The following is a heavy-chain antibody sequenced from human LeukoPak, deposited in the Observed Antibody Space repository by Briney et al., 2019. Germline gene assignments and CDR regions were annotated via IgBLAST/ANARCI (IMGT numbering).Heavy chain of an antibody. D-gene: IGHD2-21*02. CDR2: IYTSGRT. Sequence: SETLSLTCTVSGGSISSGSYYWSWIRQPAGKGLEWIGRIYTSGRTDYNPSLKSRVTISIVTSKNQFSLNLRSVTPATSAVYYFATHTSLEHCGSDCYPYNWNQGSLVTVSS. V-gene: IGHV4-61*02. J-gene: IGHJ4*02. CDR1: GGSISSGSYY. CDR3: ATHTSLEHCGSDCYPYN.